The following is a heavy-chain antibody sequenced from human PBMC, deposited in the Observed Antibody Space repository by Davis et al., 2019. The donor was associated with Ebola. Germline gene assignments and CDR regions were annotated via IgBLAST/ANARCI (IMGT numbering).Heavy chain of an antibody. CDR3: AKAVGRAAYYSTYMDV. Sequence: GESLKISCAASGFTFSSYGMHWVRQAPGKGLEWVSVISGDGDDTYYTDSVKGRFTISRDNFKNTLNLQMNSLGVEDTAVYYCAKAVGRAAYYSTYMDVWGKGTMVTVSS. CDR1: GFTFSSYG. V-gene: IGHV3-23*01. J-gene: IGHJ6*03. D-gene: IGHD1-26*01. CDR2: ISGDGDDT.